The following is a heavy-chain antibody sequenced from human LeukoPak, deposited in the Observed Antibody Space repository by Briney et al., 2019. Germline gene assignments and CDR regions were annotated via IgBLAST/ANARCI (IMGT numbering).Heavy chain of an antibody. Sequence: GSLRLSCAASGFTFSSYWMSWVRQAPGKGLEWLANIKQDGSEKYYVDSVKGRFTISRDNAKNSLYLQLNSLRAEDTAVYYCARDGGSYCTGNLCYKDGFFDYWGQGTLVTVSS. V-gene: IGHV3-7*01. CDR1: GFTFSSYW. D-gene: IGHD2-8*02. J-gene: IGHJ4*02. CDR2: IKQDGSEK. CDR3: ARDGGSYCTGNLCYKDGFFDY.